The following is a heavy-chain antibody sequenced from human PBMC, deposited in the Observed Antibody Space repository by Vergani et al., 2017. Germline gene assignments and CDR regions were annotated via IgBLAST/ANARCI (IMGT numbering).Heavy chain of an antibody. D-gene: IGHD6-19*01. J-gene: IGHJ4*02. CDR1: GFTFDDYA. CDR2: ISWNSGSI. V-gene: IGHV3-9*01. Sequence: EVQLLESGGGLVQPGRSLRLSCAASGFTFDDYAMNWVRQPPGKGLEWVSGISWNSGSIGYADSVKGRITISRDNAKHSLSRQMNSLRAEDTALYYYAKDRAVSPRDSRYFDYWGQGTLVTVSS. CDR3: AKDRAVSPRDSRYFDY.